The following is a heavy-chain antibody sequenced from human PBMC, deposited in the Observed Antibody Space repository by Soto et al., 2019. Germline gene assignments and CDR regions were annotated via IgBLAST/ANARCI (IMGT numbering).Heavy chain of an antibody. Sequence: SETLSLTCAVYGGSFSSSSYYWGWIRQPPGKGLEWIGSIFYSGSTYYNPSLKSRVTISVDTSKNQFSLKLSSVTAADTAVYYCARHLTYCSAGSCYSDFPYNGMDVCGQGTTVTVSS. D-gene: IGHD2-15*01. CDR1: GGSFSSSSYY. J-gene: IGHJ6*02. CDR3: ARHLTYCSAGSCYSDFPYNGMDV. V-gene: IGHV4-39*01. CDR2: IFYSGST.